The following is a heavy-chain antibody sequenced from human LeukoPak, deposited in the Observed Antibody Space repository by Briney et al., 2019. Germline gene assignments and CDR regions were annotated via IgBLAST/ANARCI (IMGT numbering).Heavy chain of an antibody. CDR1: GFTFSSYA. D-gene: IGHD6-19*01. V-gene: IGHV3-30-3*01. Sequence: GGSLRLSCAASGFTFSSYAMHWVRQAPGKGLEWVAVISYDGSNKYYADSVKGRFTISRDNSKNTLYLQMNSLRAEDTAVYYCAREGLAHDYWGQGTLVTVSS. J-gene: IGHJ4*02. CDR3: AREGLAHDY. CDR2: ISYDGSNK.